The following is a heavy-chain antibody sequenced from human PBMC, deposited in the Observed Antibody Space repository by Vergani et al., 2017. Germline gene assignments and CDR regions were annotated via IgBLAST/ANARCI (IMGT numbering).Heavy chain of an antibody. CDR1: GGSISSGGYS. CDR2: IYHSGST. CDR3: ARGYHDPPHPFDY. D-gene: IGHD1-26*01. Sequence: QLQLQESGSGLVKPSQTLSLTCAVSGGSISSGGYSWSWIRQPPGKGLEWIGYIYHSGSTYYNPSLKSRVTISVARSKNQFSLKLSSVTAADTAVYYLARGYHDPPHPFDYGGQGTLVTVSS. V-gene: IGHV4-30-2*01. J-gene: IGHJ4*02.